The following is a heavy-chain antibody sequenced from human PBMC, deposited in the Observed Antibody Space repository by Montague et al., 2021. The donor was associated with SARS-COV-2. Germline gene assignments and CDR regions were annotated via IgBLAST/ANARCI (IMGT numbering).Heavy chain of an antibody. CDR2: ISHSGST. D-gene: IGHD1-20*01. J-gene: IGHJ6*02. Sequence: SETLSLTCAVYGGSLSGYYWSWIRQPPGKGLEWIGEISHSGSTNYNPSLKSRVTISLDTSKNQFSLKLSSVTAADTAVYYCARGRRRYNWRDETSYYYGMDVWGQGTTVTVPS. V-gene: IGHV4-34*01. CDR3: ARGRRRYNWRDETSYYYGMDV. CDR1: GGSLSGYY.